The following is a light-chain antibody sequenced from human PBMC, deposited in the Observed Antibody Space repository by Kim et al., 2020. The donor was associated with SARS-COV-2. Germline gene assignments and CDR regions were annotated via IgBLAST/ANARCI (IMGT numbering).Light chain of an antibody. CDR3: QQSYEIPLT. V-gene: IGKV1-39*01. CDR1: QSITTY. J-gene: IGKJ1*01. Sequence: ASVGDRVTITCRASQSITTYLNWYQQKPGKAPKFLIYAASNLQNGVASRFSGSGSGTDFTLTISSLQPEDFATYFCQQSYEIPLTFGQGTKVDIK. CDR2: AAS.